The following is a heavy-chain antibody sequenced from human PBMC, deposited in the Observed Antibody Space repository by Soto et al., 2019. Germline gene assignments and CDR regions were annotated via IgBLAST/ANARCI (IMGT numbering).Heavy chain of an antibody. CDR2: ISGSGGST. D-gene: IGHD6-19*01. V-gene: IGHV3-23*01. Sequence: GVSLRLSCAASGFTFSSYAMSWVRQAPGKGLEWVSAISGSGGSTYYADSVKGRFTISRDNSKNTLYLQMNSLRAEDTAVYYWAKDGSSSGWYTGWGQRTLVSV. CDR1: GFTFSSYA. CDR3: AKDGSSSGWYTG. J-gene: IGHJ1*01.